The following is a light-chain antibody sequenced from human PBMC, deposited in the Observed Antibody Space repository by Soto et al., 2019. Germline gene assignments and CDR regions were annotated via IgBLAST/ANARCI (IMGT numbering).Light chain of an antibody. CDR1: QIVSSSY. CDR3: QQYDSSPVT. V-gene: IGKV3-20*01. CDR2: GAS. Sequence: EIVWTQSPGTLSLSPGERATLSCRASQIVSSSYLAWYQQKPGQAPRLLIYGASSRATGIPDRFSGSGSGTDFTLTISRLEPEDFAVYYCQQYDSSPVTFGQGTKVEIK. J-gene: IGKJ1*01.